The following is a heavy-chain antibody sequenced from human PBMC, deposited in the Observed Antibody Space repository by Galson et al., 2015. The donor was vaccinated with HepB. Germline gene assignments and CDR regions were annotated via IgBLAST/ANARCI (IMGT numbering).Heavy chain of an antibody. CDR1: GYTFTSYY. CDR2: INPSGGST. D-gene: IGHD1-26*01. J-gene: IGHJ6*03. Sequence: SVKVSCKASGYTFTSYYMHWVRQAPGQGLEWLGVINPSGGSTTYAQKFQDRVTMIRDTSTSTVYMELSSLRSEDTAVYYCARGASGRSTAGYYMDVWGKGTTVTVSS. CDR3: ARGASGRSTAGYYMDV. V-gene: IGHV1-46*03.